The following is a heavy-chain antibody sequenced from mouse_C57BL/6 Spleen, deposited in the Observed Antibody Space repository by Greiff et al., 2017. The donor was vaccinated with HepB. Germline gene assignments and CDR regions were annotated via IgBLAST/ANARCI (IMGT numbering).Heavy chain of an antibody. J-gene: IGHJ2*01. CDR3: ARGDGSSYVEDY. Sequence: VQLQQSGAELVKPGASVKISCKASGYAFSSYWMNWVKQRPGKGLEWIGQIYPGDGDTNYNGKFKGKATLTADKSSSTAYMQLSSLTSEDSAVYFCARGDGSSYVEDYWGQGTTLTVSS. CDR2: IYPGDGDT. V-gene: IGHV1-80*01. CDR1: GYAFSSYW. D-gene: IGHD1-1*01.